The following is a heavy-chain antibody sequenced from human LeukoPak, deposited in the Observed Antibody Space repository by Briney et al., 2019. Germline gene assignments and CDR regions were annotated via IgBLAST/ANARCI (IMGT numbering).Heavy chain of an antibody. CDR3: ARDSYCSSTSCSPWWYFDL. V-gene: IGHV1-69*04. J-gene: IGHJ2*01. Sequence: GASVKVSCKASGGTFISYAISWVRQAPGQGLEWMGRIIPILGIANYAQKFQGRVTITADKSTSTAYMELSSLRSEDTAVYYCARDSYCSSTSCSPWWYFDLWGRGTLVTVSS. D-gene: IGHD2-2*01. CDR2: IIPILGIA. CDR1: GGTFISYA.